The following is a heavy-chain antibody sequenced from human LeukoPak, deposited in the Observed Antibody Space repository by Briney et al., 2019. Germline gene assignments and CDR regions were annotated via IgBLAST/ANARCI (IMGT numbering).Heavy chain of an antibody. D-gene: IGHD6-19*01. V-gene: IGHV3-43*02. CDR1: GFTFDEYG. CDR2: ISGDGGST. Sequence: GGSLRLSCAASGFTFDEYGMYWVRQAPGKGLEWVSLISGDGGSTFYADSVKGRFTISRDNSKNSLYLQMNRLRTEDTALYYCAKDQWQAGGFDHWGQGTLVTVSS. J-gene: IGHJ4*02. CDR3: AKDQWQAGGFDH.